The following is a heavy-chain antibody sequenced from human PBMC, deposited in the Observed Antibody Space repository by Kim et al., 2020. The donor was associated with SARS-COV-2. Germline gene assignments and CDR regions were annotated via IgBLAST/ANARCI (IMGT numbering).Heavy chain of an antibody. CDR1: GFTFSRAW. D-gene: IGHD2-8*02. Sequence: GGSLRLSCAASGFTFSRAWMSWVRQAPGKGLEWVANIKPEGSDKYYVDCVRGRFTISRDNAENLLYLQMNSLRAEDTALYYCARYGFTGGLDYWGQGTLVTVSS. J-gene: IGHJ4*02. V-gene: IGHV3-7*03. CDR2: IKPEGSDK. CDR3: ARYGFTGGLDY.